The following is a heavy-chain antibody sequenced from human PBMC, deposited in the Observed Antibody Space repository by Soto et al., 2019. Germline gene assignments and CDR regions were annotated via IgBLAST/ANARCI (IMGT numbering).Heavy chain of an antibody. CDR1: GFTFGSYA. V-gene: IGHV3-30-3*01. Sequence: QVQLVESGGDVVQPGKSLRLSCVASGFTFGSYAMHWVRQAPGKGLEWVAVISLDGVNKYYAESVKGRFTISRDNSNNTLFLQSESLTIEDTATYYCARPIVLSRVPSEHRAFGCWGHGGLDTVSS. CDR3: ARPIVLSRVPSEHRAFGC. J-gene: IGHJ4*01. CDR2: ISLDGVNK. D-gene: IGHD3-9*01.